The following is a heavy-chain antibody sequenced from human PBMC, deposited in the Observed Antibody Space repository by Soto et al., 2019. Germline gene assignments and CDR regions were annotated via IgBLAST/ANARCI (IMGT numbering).Heavy chain of an antibody. V-gene: IGHV5-51*01. J-gene: IGHJ1*01. CDR1: GYNFAVYW. CDR3: ARHSGVAEDGTD. Sequence: PGASLKISCKGSGYNFAVYWIGWVRQMPGKGLEWMGMIYPGDSDTRYSPSFQGQVAISADKSINTAYLQWSSLKASDTAMYYCARHSGVAEDGTDWGQGALVTVSS. CDR2: IYPGDSDT. D-gene: IGHD6-13*01.